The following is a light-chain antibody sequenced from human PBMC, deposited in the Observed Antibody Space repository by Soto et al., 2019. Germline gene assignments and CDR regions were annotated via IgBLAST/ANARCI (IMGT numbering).Light chain of an antibody. Sequence: DIVMTQSPDSLAVSLGERATINCKSSQSVLYSSNNKNYLAWYQQKPGQPPKLLIYWASTRESGVPDRFSGRRSGTGYTLTLSTLQAEDVAVYYCQQYFSTPLTFGGGTKVEIK. J-gene: IGKJ4*01. CDR2: WAS. CDR1: QSVLYSSNNKNY. CDR3: QQYFSTPLT. V-gene: IGKV4-1*01.